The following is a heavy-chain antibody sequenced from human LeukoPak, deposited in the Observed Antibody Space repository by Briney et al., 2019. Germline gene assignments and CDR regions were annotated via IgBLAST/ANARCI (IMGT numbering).Heavy chain of an antibody. J-gene: IGHJ4*02. CDR1: GFTFSGYA. V-gene: IGHV3-49*04. D-gene: IGHD6-13*01. Sequence: GGSLRLSCAASGFTFSGYAMNWVRQAPGKGLEWVGFIRGKGSGGTTEYAASVKGRFTISRDDSKSIAYLQMNSLKTEDTAVYYCTGLPNSSWSTGVDYWGQGTLVTDSS. CDR3: TGLPNSSWSTGVDY. CDR2: IRGKGSGGTT.